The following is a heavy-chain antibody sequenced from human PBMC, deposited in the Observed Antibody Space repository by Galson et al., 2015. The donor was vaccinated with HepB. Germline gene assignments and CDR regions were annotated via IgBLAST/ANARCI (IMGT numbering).Heavy chain of an antibody. CDR1: GFTFSNYG. V-gene: IGHV3-23*01. J-gene: IGHJ4*02. CDR2: ISTTGAIT. CDR3: ATRLGATVGLDY. D-gene: IGHD1-26*01. Sequence: SLRLSCAASGFTFSNYGVAWVRQAPGKGLEWVSGISTTGAITDYADSVKGRFTISRDNSKNTLYLQMNSLRAEDTAIFYCATRLGATVGLDYWGQGTLVTVSS.